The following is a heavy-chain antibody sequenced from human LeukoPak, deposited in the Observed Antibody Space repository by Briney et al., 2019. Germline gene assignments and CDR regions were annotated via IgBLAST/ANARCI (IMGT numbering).Heavy chain of an antibody. CDR1: GGSISSGTYY. D-gene: IGHD3-10*01. J-gene: IGHJ5*02. CDR3: ASTYYGSGSPYGGSWFDP. V-gene: IGHV4-39*07. CDR2: IYHSGST. Sequence: SETLSLTCTVSGGSISSGTYYWAWIRQPPGKGLEWIGTIYHSGSTYYNPSLKSRVTMSVDTSKNQFSLKLSSVTAADTAVYYCASTYYGSGSPYGGSWFDPWGQGTLVTVSS.